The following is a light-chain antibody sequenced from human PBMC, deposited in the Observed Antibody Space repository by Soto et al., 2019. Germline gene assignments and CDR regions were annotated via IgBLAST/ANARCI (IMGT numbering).Light chain of an antibody. CDR1: SSNIGSNT. J-gene: IGLJ1*01. V-gene: IGLV1-44*01. Sequence: QSVLTQPPSASGTPGQSVTISCSGSSSNIGSNTVDWYQQLPGTAPKLLIYSSNQRPSGVPDRFSGSKSGTSASLAISGLQSDDEADYFCAAWDDSPNGLYVFGTGTKLTVL. CDR2: SSN. CDR3: AAWDDSPNGLYV.